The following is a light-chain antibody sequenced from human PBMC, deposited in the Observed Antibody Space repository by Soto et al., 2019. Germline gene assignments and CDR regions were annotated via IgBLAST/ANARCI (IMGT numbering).Light chain of an antibody. V-gene: IGLV2-11*01. CDR2: DVS. J-gene: IGLJ1*01. Sequence: QSALTHPRSVAGSPGQSVTISCTGTSRYVGGYNYVSWYQQHPGKAPKLLIYDVSKRPSGVPDRFSGSKSGNTASLTISGLHAEDEADYYCCSYAGSYTYVFGTGTKLTVL. CDR1: SRYVGGYNY. CDR3: CSYAGSYTYV.